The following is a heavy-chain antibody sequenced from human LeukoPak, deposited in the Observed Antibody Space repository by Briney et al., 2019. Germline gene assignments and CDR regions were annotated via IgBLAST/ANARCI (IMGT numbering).Heavy chain of an antibody. Sequence: GGSLRLSCAATGFSFSDFGIHWVRQAPGKGLEWVALISSDGFNEYYADSVRGRFTISRDTSKNTLYLEMKSLRPEDTAIYYCARYSNHFYYSGMDVWGQGTTVTVSS. D-gene: IGHD2-21*01. CDR3: ARYSNHFYYSGMDV. J-gene: IGHJ6*02. CDR1: GFSFSDFG. V-gene: IGHV3-30-3*01. CDR2: ISSDGFNE.